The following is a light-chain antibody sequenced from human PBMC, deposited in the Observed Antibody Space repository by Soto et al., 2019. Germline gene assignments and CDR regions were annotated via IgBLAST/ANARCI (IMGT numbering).Light chain of an antibody. Sequence: VMTQSPATLSVSPGERATLSCRASQSVSSNLAWYRQRPGQAPRLLIYSASARATGVPVRFSGSGSGTEFTLTISGLQSEDLGMYYCQQYDYWWTFGQGTRVEI. CDR2: SAS. CDR3: QQYDYWWT. CDR1: QSVSSN. J-gene: IGKJ1*01. V-gene: IGKV3-15*01.